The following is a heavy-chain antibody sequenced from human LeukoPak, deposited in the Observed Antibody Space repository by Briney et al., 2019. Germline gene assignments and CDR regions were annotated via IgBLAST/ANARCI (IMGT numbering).Heavy chain of an antibody. J-gene: IGHJ4*02. CDR1: GGSISSDY. Sequence: SETLSLTCTVSGGSISSDYWSWIRQSPGKGLEWIGYIYYSGTTSYNPSLKSRVTISLDTSKNQFSLKLSSVTAAGTAVYYCARGANWGSPDYWGQGTLVTVSS. D-gene: IGHD7-27*01. V-gene: IGHV4-59*01. CDR3: ARGANWGSPDY. CDR2: IYYSGTT.